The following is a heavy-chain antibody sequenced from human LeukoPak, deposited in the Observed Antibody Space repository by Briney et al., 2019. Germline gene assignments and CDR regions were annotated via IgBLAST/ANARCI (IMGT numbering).Heavy chain of an antibody. V-gene: IGHV1-46*01. CDR1: GHTFTSYY. Sequence: ASVKVSCKASGHTFTSYYMHWVRQAPGQGLEWMGIINPSGGSTSYAQKFQGRVTMTRDTSTNTVYMELSSLRSEDTAVYYCAREGGGSLGFDYWGQGTLVTVSS. CDR2: INPSGGST. J-gene: IGHJ4*02. CDR3: AREGGGSLGFDY. D-gene: IGHD3-16*01.